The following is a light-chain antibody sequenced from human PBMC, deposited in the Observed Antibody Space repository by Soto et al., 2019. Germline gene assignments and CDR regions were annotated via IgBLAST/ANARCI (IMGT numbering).Light chain of an antibody. V-gene: IGKV3-11*01. J-gene: IGKJ4*01. Sequence: EVVLTQYPATLSLSPGERATLSCRASQSVGAQFAWYQQKPGQSPRLLIYGASNRASGISARFSGSGSGTDFTLTIASLEPEDSAVYYCQQRNDWGSVDGGTRVEIK. CDR1: QSVGAQ. CDR3: QQRNDWGS. CDR2: GAS.